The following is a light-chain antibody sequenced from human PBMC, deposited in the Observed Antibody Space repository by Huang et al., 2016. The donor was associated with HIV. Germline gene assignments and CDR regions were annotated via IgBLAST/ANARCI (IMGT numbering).Light chain of an antibody. Sequence: DIVMTQSPDSLAVSLGGRATIKCKSSQSVLYSSNKKSYVAWDKQKSGWPPRVLMDGAATRESGVPDRGSGSGAGTEFTLTINRLQAEDVAVYYCQQDYDALITFGQGTRLEVK. CDR2: GAA. J-gene: IGKJ5*01. V-gene: IGKV4-1*01. CDR1: QSVLYSSNKKSY. CDR3: QQDYDALIT.